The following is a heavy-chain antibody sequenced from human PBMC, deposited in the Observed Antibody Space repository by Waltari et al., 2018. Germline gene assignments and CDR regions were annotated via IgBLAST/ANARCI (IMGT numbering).Heavy chain of an antibody. CDR3: AREGMDSRAFDI. J-gene: IGHJ3*02. V-gene: IGHV1-46*01. Sequence: QVQLVQSGAEVKKPGASVKVSCKASGYTFTSYDINWVRQATGQGLEWMGIINPSGGSTSYAQKFQGRVTMTRDTSTSTVYMELSSLRSEDTAVYYCAREGMDSRAFDIWGQGTMVTVSS. CDR1: GYTFTSYD. CDR2: INPSGGST. D-gene: IGHD2-2*03.